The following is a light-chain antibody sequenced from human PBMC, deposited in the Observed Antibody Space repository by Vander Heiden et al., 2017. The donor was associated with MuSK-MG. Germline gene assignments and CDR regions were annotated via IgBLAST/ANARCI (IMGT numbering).Light chain of an antibody. Sequence: IVLTQPPATLSLSPGERATLSCRASQSVSSYLAWYQQKPGKAPRLLIHDAYNRATGIPARFSGSGSGTDFTLTISSLEPQDFAVYYGQQRSNWPRTYTFGQGTKLEIK. CDR1: QSVSSY. J-gene: IGKJ2*01. CDR2: DAY. V-gene: IGKV3-11*01. CDR3: QQRSNWPRTYT.